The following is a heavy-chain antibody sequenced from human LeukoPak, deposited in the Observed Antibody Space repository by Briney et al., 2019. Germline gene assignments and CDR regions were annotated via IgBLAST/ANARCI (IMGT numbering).Heavy chain of an antibody. D-gene: IGHD2-2*01. V-gene: IGHV3-74*01. CDR3: VREGRLGVPGRWIDVLNM. CDR2: IDYDGINT. J-gene: IGHJ3*02. CDR1: GFTFSNYE. Sequence: GGSLRLSCAASGFTFSNYEMNWVRQAPGKGLVWVSRIDYDGINTNYADSVKGRFTISREDAKNSLYLQMNSLTVDDTAVYYCVREGRLGVPGRWIDVLNMWGQGTMVTVSS.